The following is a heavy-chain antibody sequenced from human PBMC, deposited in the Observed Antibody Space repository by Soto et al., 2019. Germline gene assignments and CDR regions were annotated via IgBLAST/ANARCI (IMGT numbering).Heavy chain of an antibody. CDR1: GFTFSSYA. V-gene: IGHV3-23*01. D-gene: IGHD3-22*01. CDR3: AKGSSSGWAYYYYGMDV. CDR2: ISGSVVST. J-gene: IGHJ6*02. Sequence: GGSLRLSCAASGFTFSSYAMSWVRQAPGKGLEWVSAISGSVVSTYYADSVKGRFTISRDNPKKTLYLQMNSLRAEDTAVYYCAKGSSSGWAYYYYGMDVWGQGTTVTVSS.